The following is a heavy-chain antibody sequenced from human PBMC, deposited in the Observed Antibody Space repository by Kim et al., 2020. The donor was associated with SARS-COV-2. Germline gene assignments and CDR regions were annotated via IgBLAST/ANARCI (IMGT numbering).Heavy chain of an antibody. CDR1: GGSFSGYY. D-gene: IGHD6-13*01. Sequence: SETLSLTCAVYGGSFSGYYWSWIRQPPGKGLEWIGEINHSGSTNYNPSLKSRVTISVDTSKNQFSLKLSSVTAADTAVYYCAREPPRYSSSWVNDYWGQGTLVTVSS. J-gene: IGHJ4*02. V-gene: IGHV4-34*01. CDR2: INHSGST. CDR3: AREPPRYSSSWVNDY.